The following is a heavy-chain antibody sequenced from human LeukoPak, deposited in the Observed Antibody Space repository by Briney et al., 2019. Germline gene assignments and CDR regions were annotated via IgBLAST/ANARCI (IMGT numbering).Heavy chain of an antibody. D-gene: IGHD4-17*01. V-gene: IGHV4-39*01. Sequence: PSETLSLTCTVSGGSISSSRYSWGWIRQPPGKGLEWIGSIYYSGSTYYNPSLKSRVTISVDTSKNQFSLKLSSVTAADTAVYYCARLGSGGTTVTNSQPTIYYYYYGMDVWGQGTTVTVSS. CDR3: ARLGSGGTTVTNSQPTIYYYYYGMDV. J-gene: IGHJ6*02. CDR2: IYYSGST. CDR1: GGSISSSRYS.